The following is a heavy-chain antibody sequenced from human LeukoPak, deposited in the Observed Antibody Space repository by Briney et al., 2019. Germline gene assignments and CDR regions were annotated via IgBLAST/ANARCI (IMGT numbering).Heavy chain of an antibody. V-gene: IGHV3-20*04. CDR1: GFSFDDYA. Sequence: GGSLRLSCAASGFSFDDYAMSWVRQAPGKGLEWVSGVNWNGDRTGYADSVKGRFTISRDNAKNSLYLQMNSLRAEDTAIYYCAKDREHRDYFDYWGQGTLVTVSS. CDR2: VNWNGDRT. CDR3: AKDREHRDYFDY. J-gene: IGHJ4*02.